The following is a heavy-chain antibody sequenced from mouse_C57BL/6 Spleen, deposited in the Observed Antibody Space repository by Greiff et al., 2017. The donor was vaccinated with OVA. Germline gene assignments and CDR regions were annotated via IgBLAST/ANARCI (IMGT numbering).Heavy chain of an antibody. CDR2: IYPGDGDT. J-gene: IGHJ2*01. CDR3: ARSDGHYDFDY. Sequence: VQGVESGPELVKPGASVKISCKASGYAFSSSWMNWVKQRPGQGLEWIGRIYPGDGDTNYNGKFKGKATLTADKSSSTAYMQLSSLTSEDSAVYFCARSDGHYDFDYWGQGTTLTVSS. CDR1: GYAFSSSW. D-gene: IGHD2-3*01. V-gene: IGHV1-82*01.